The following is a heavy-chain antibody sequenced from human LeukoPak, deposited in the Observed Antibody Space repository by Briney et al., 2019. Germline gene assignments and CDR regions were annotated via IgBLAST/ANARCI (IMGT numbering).Heavy chain of an antibody. CDR3: ARHLTSGDYFDY. V-gene: IGHV4-59*08. D-gene: IGHD4-17*01. J-gene: IGHJ4*02. CDR2: VYYSGIT. Sequence: SETLSLTCTVSGGSISTYYWSWLRQPPGKGLEWIGYVYYSGITDYNPSLKCRVTISVDTSKSQFSLKLSSVTAADTAVYYCARHLTSGDYFDYWGQGTLVTVSS. CDR1: GGSISTYY.